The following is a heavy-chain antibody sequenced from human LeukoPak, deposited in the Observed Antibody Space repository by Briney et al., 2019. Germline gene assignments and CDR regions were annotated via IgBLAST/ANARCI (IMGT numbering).Heavy chain of an antibody. CDR3: ARGPVRDDGLTGISYYFGLDV. J-gene: IGHJ6*02. CDR1: GGSFTDYY. V-gene: IGHV4-34*01. D-gene: IGHD2-21*02. Sequence: SETLSLTCAVYGGSFTDYYWSWIRHLPGKGLEWIGEIHHCAGANYNPSLWGRVTISADTSKNQFSLHLTSVTAADTATFYCARGPVRDDGLTGISYYFGLDVWGHGTTVTVSS. CDR2: IHHCAGA.